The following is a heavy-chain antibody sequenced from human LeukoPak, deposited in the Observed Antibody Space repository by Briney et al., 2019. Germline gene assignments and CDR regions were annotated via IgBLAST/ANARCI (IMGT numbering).Heavy chain of an antibody. D-gene: IGHD3-3*01. CDR2: IWYDGSNK. CDR1: GFTFSSYG. J-gene: IGHJ4*02. CDR3: ARDYDSVSKYYFDY. V-gene: IGHV3-33*01. Sequence: GGSLRLYCSASGFTFSSYGMHWVRQAPGKGLEWVAVIWYDGSNKYYADSVKGRFTISRDNSKNTLYLQMNSLRAEDTAVYYCARDYDSVSKYYFDYWGQGTLVTVSS.